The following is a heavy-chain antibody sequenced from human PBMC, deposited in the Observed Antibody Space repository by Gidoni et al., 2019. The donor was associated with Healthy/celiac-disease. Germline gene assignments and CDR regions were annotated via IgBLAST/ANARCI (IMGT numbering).Heavy chain of an antibody. D-gene: IGHD6-13*01. CDR1: GFTFSSYA. CDR3: ARLPGIAAAGEDRDAFDI. CDR2: ISSNGGST. Sequence: EVQLVESGGGLVQPGGSLRLSCAASGFTFSSYAMHWVRQAPGKGLEYVSAISSNGGSTYYANSVKGRFTISRDNSKNTLYLQMGSLRAEDMAVYYCARLPGIAAAGEDRDAFDIWGQGTMVTVSS. V-gene: IGHV3-64*01. J-gene: IGHJ3*02.